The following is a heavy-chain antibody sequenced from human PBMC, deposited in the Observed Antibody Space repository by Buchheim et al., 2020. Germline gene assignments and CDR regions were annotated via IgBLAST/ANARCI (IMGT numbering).Heavy chain of an antibody. CDR2: RSHSGTT. CDR3: ARYYDFWSGLDH. Sequence: QVQLQESGPGLVKPSETLSLTCAVSGGSISSDYWGWIRQTPGKGLEWIGYRSHSGTTNYHPSLKSRVTISLDTSKNQFSLNLSSVTAADTAVYYCARYYDFWSGLDHWGQGTL. J-gene: IGHJ4*02. D-gene: IGHD3-3*01. CDR1: GGSISSDY. V-gene: IGHV4-59*08.